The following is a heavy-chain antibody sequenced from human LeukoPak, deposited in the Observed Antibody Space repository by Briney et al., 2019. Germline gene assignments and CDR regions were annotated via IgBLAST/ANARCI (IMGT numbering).Heavy chain of an antibody. CDR3: ARNGRGYSFDY. CDR1: GGSISTYY. CDR2: IYYGGSP. J-gene: IGHJ4*02. D-gene: IGHD2-8*01. V-gene: IGHV4-59*01. Sequence: SETLSLTCTVSGGSISTYYWSWIRQAPGKGLEWIGYIYYGGSPNPHPPLKSRVTMSLDTSKNQFSLKLSAVTAADTAVYYCARNGRGYSFDYWGQGTLVTVSS.